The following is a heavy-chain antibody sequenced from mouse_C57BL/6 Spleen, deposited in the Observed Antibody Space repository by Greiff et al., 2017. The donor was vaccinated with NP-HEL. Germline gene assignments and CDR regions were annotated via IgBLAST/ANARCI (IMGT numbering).Heavy chain of an antibody. Sequence: EVQLQQSGPELVKPGASVKISCKASGYTFTDYYMNWVKQSHGKSLEWIGDINPNNGGTSYNQKFKGKATLTVDKSSSTAYMELRSLTSEDSAVYYCAREGATTVVASFDYWSQGTTLTVSS. CDR3: AREGATTVVASFDY. V-gene: IGHV1-26*01. CDR1: GYTFTDYY. CDR2: INPNNGGT. J-gene: IGHJ2*01. D-gene: IGHD1-1*01.